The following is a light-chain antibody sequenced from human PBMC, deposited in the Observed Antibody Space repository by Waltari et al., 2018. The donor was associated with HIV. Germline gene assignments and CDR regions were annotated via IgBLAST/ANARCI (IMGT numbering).Light chain of an antibody. V-gene: IGKV3-11*01. CDR2: DAS. J-gene: IGKJ1*01. CDR3: HQRSTWPRT. CDR1: QSVSNY. Sequence: EIVLTQSPATLSLSPGERATLSCRASQSVSNYLAWYQQKSGQAPRLLIYDASNRATGIPARFSASGPGTDFTLTISSLQPEDFAFYYCHQRSTWPRTFGQGTKVEIK.